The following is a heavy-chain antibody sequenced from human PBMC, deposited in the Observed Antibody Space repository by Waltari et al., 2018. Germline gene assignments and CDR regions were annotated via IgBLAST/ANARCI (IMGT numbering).Heavy chain of an antibody. CDR3: ARAARPAAGWFDP. J-gene: IGHJ5*02. V-gene: IGHV4-39*07. CDR2: IHYSGST. Sequence: QLQLQESGPGLVKPSETLSLTCTVSGGSISSSSYYWGWIRQPPGKGLEWIGSIHYSGSTYYNPSLKSRVTIAVDTSKNQFSLKLSAVTAADTAVYYCARAARPAAGWFDPWGQGTLVTVSS. D-gene: IGHD6-6*01. CDR1: GGSISSSSYY.